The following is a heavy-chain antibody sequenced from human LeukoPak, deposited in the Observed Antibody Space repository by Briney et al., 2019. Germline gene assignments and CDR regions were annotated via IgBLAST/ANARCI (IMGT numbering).Heavy chain of an antibody. J-gene: IGHJ4*02. CDR3: ARDGGGYNGIFDY. D-gene: IGHD5-24*01. V-gene: IGHV4-39*07. CDR2: IYHSGST. Sequence: SETLSLTCTVSGGSISSGSYYWSWIRQPAGKGLEWIGSIYHSGSTYYNPSLKSRVTISVDTSKNQFSLKLSSVTAADTAVYYCARDGGGYNGIFDYWGQGTLVTVSS. CDR1: GGSISSGSYY.